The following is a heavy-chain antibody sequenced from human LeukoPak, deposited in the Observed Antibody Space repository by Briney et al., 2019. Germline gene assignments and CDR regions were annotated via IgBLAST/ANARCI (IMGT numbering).Heavy chain of an antibody. V-gene: IGHV4-4*07. CDR2: MYTSGST. CDR1: GDSISSNF. CDR3: ARESGVSRPLDH. J-gene: IGHJ4*02. Sequence: SETLSLTCTVSGDSISSNFWTWIRQPAGKGLEWIGRMYTSGSTDYKPSLKSRVTLSVDTSKNHFSLNLSSVTAADTAVYYCARESGVSRPLDHWGQGTPVTVSS.